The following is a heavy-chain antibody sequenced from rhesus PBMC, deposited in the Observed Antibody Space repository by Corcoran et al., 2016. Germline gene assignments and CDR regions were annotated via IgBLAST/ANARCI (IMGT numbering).Heavy chain of an antibody. J-gene: IGHJ4*01. V-gene: IGHV4S10*01. CDR3: ARGAYSGH. CDR1: GVSTSDTYR. Sequence: QVLLQESGPGVVKPSETLSLTCAVSGVSTSDTYRWSWLCQPTGRGREWIGYIYGSRTTTTYTPSHKSRVTISKDTSKNQCSLNLSSVTAADTAVYYCARGAYSGHWGQGVLVTVSS. D-gene: IGHD5-24*01. CDR2: IYGSRTTT.